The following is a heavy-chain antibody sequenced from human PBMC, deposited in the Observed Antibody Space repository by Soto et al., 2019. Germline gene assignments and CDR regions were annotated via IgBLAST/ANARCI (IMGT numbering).Heavy chain of an antibody. CDR1: GGSINNHY. CDR3: ARANWYSEY. J-gene: IGHJ4*02. V-gene: IGHV4-59*11. CDR2: IYYTGST. D-gene: IGHD7-27*01. Sequence: QVHLQESGPGLVKPSETLSLTCTVSGGSINNHYWGWIRQPPGKGLEWIGYIYYTGSTNYNPSLKGRVTMSVDTSKNQCSLNLTSLTAADTAIYYCARANWYSEYWGQGTLVTVSS.